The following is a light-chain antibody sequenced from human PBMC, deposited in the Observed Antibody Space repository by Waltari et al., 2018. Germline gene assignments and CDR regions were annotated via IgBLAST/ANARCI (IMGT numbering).Light chain of an antibody. J-gene: IGLJ2*01. Sequence: QSLLTQPPSASGTPGQTVTISCSGSWSNIGTNVVTWYQQLPGTAPKLLIHSNNQQPSGVPDRFSCSKSGTSASLAISGLQSADEADYYCSAWDDSLNGHVIFGGGTKLTVL. CDR3: SAWDDSLNGHVI. CDR1: WSNIGTNV. V-gene: IGLV1-44*01. CDR2: SNN.